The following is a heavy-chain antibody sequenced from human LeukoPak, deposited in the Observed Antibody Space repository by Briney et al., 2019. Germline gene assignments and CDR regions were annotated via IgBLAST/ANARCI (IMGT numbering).Heavy chain of an antibody. Sequence: SETLSLTCAVSGGSISSSNWWSWVRQPPGKGLEWIGEIYHSGSTNYNPSLKSRVTISVDTSKNQFSLKLSSVTAADTAVYYCAREDYGSGSHYYYYYYMDVWGKGTTVTISS. CDR1: GGSISSSNW. D-gene: IGHD3-10*01. V-gene: IGHV4-4*02. CDR2: IYHSGST. J-gene: IGHJ6*03. CDR3: AREDYGSGSHYYYYYYMDV.